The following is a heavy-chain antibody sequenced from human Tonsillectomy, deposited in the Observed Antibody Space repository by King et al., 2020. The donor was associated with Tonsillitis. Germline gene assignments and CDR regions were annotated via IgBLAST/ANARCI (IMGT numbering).Heavy chain of an antibody. Sequence: VQLVESGGGLVRPGGSLRLSCAASGFTFSDYYMTWVRQAPGKGLEWVSSISSSSGYKYYADSVRGRFTISRDNAKKSLYLQMKSLRGEDTAVYYCARADHYYNSRPYYFTDYWGQGTLVTVSS. CDR3: ARADHYYNSRPYYFTDY. D-gene: IGHD3-22*01. V-gene: IGHV3-21*01. J-gene: IGHJ4*02. CDR2: ISSSSGYK. CDR1: GFTFSDYY.